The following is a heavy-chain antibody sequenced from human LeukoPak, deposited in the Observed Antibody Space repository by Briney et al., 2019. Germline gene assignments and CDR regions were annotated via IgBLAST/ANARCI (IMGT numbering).Heavy chain of an antibody. V-gene: IGHV4-59*08. CDR1: GGSISSDY. D-gene: IGHD3-10*01. CDR3: ARHFGVSYYYYGMDV. J-gene: IGHJ6*02. Sequence: PPETLSLTCTVSGGSISSDYWSWIRQPPGKGLEWIGYIYYSGSTSYNPSLKSRVTISVDTSKNQFSLKLSSVTAADTAVYYCARHFGVSYYYYGMDVWGQGTTVTVSS. CDR2: IYYSGST.